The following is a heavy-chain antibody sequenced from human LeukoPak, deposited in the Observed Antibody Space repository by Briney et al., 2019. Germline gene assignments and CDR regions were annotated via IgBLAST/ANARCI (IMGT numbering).Heavy chain of an antibody. D-gene: IGHD3-10*01. J-gene: IGHJ6*02. V-gene: IGHV3-49*03. CDR3: TSRGRYYYYGMDV. CDR2: IRSKAYGGTA. Sequence: GGSLRLSCTASGFTFGDDGMSWFRQARGKGLEWVGFIRSKAYGGTAEYAASVKGRFTISRDDSKSIAYLQMNSLKTEDTAVYYCTSRGRYYYYGMDVWGQGTTVTVSS. CDR1: GFTFGDDG.